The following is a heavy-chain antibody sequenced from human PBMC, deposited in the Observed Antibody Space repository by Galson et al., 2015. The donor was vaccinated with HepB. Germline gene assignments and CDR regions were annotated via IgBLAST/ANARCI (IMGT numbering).Heavy chain of an antibody. CDR2: INPSGGST. D-gene: IGHD6-19*01. CDR3: ARGAAVAGRVDDAFDI. CDR1: GYTFTSYY. Sequence: SVKVSCKASGYTFTSYYMHWVRQAPGQGLEWMGIINPSGGSTSYAQKLQGRVTMTRDTSTSTVYMELSSLRSEDTAVYYCARGAAVAGRVDDAFDIWGQGTMVTVSS. V-gene: IGHV1-46*04. J-gene: IGHJ3*02.